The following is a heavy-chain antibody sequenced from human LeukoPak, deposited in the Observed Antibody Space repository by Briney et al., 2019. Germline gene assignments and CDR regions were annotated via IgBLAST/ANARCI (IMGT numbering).Heavy chain of an antibody. CDR2: IIPIFGTA. J-gene: IGHJ5*02. Sequence: SVKVSCKASGGTFSSYAISWVRQAPGQGLEWMGGIIPIFGTANYAQKFQGRVTITTDESTSTAYMELSSLRSEDTAVYYCARNKYCSSTSCYPRLNWFDPWGQGTLVTVSS. CDR1: GGTFSSYA. D-gene: IGHD2-2*01. CDR3: ARNKYCSSTSCYPRLNWFDP. V-gene: IGHV1-69*05.